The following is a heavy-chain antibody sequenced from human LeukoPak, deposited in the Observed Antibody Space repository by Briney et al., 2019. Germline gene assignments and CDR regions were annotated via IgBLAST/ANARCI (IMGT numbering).Heavy chain of an antibody. V-gene: IGHV3-23*01. CDR1: GFTLSSYV. CDR3: AKEVITTGTTWLYYYGMDV. J-gene: IGHJ6*02. Sequence: HPGGSLRLSCAASGFTLSSYVMSWVRQAPGKGLEWVSGIRGSGGSTNYADSVKGRFTISRDNSKNTLYLQMNRLRVEDTAVYYCAKEVITTGTTWLYYYGMDVWGQGTTVTVSS. CDR2: IRGSGGST. D-gene: IGHD1-1*01.